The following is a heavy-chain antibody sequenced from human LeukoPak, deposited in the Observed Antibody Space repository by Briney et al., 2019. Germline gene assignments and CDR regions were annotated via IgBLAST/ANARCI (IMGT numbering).Heavy chain of an antibody. V-gene: IGHV3-64D*06. D-gene: IGHD4/OR15-4a*01. CDR2: ITTNGRST. Sequence: SGGSLRLSCSASGFTFSTSAMHWVRQAPGKGPQFVSAITTNGRSTYYADSVKGRFTISRDNSKSTLDLQMSSLRPEDTAVYYCVRDLTWGQGTLVTVSS. CDR3: VRDLT. CDR1: GFTFSTSA. J-gene: IGHJ4*02.